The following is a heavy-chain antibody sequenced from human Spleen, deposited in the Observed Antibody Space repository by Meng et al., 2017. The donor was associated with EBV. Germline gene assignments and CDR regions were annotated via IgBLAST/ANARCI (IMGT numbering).Heavy chain of an antibody. CDR2: INAGNGNT. V-gene: IGHV1-3*01. CDR3: ARGSGGYDPFDY. D-gene: IGHD5-12*01. Sequence: QVQLVQSGAEVKKPGASVKVCCKASGYTFTSYAMHWVRQAPGQRLEWMGWINAGNGNTKYSQKFQGRVTITRDTSASTAYMELSSLRSEDTAVYYCARGSGGYDPFDYWGQGTLVTVSS. CDR1: GYTFTSYA. J-gene: IGHJ4*02.